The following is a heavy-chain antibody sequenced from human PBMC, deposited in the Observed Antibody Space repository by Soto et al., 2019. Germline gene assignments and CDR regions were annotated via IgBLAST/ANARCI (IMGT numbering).Heavy chain of an antibody. CDR3: ARERADFGDLEY. D-gene: IGHD4-17*01. Sequence: PSETLSLTCTVSGGSISSYYWTWIRQPAGKGLQWIGRIYTSGIPNYNPSLESRVTMSVDTSKSQFSLKLRSVTAADTALYYCARERADFGDLEYWGQGALVTVSS. CDR1: GGSISSYY. CDR2: IYTSGIP. V-gene: IGHV4-4*07. J-gene: IGHJ4*02.